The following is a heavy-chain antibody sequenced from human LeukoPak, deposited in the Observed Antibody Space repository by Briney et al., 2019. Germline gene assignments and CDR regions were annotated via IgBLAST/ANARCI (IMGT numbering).Heavy chain of an antibody. V-gene: IGHV1-18*04. CDR2: ISAYNGNT. CDR3: AGGDGYNSFDY. Sequence: ASVKVSCKASGYTFTYYYIHWVRQAPGQGLEWMGWISAYNGNTNYAQKLQGRVTITADESTSTAYMELSSLRSEDTAVYYCAGGDGYNSFDYWGQGTLVTVSS. J-gene: IGHJ4*02. CDR1: GYTFTYYY. D-gene: IGHD5-24*01.